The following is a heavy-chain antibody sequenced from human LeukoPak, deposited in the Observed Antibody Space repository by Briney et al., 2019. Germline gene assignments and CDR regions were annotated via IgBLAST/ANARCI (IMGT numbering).Heavy chain of an antibody. V-gene: IGHV3-48*01. D-gene: IGHD3-22*01. CDR1: GFTFSSYS. CDR2: ISSSSSTI. J-gene: IGHJ4*02. Sequence: GGSLRLSCAASGFTFSSYSMNWVRQAPGKGLEWVSYISSSSSTIYYADSVKGRFTISRDNAKNSLYLQMNSLRAEDTAVYYCARGASYYYDSSGQIDYWGQGTLVTVSS. CDR3: ARGASYYYDSSGQIDY.